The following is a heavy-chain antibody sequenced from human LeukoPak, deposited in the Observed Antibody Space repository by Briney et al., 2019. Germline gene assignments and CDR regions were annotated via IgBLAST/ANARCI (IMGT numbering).Heavy chain of an antibody. V-gene: IGHV4-34*01. D-gene: IGHD1-1*01. Sequence: SETLSLTCAVYGESFSGYYWSWIRQPPGKGLEWIGEINHSGSTNYNPSLKSRVTISVDTSKNQFSLKLNSVTAADTAVYYCARAGDWNDVIDYWGQGTLVTVSS. CDR1: GESFSGYY. CDR3: ARAGDWNDVIDY. J-gene: IGHJ4*02. CDR2: INHSGST.